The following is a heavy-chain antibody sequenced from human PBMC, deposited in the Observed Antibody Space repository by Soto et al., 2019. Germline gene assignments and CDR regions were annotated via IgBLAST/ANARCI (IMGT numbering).Heavy chain of an antibody. Sequence: PGGSLRLSWAASGFTFSSYAMSWVRQAPGKGLEWVSAISGSGGSTYYADSVKGRFTISRDNSKNTLYLQMNSLRAEDTAVYYCAKDNDRGVINYFDYWGQGTLVTVSS. D-gene: IGHD3-10*02. J-gene: IGHJ4*02. CDR1: GFTFSSYA. V-gene: IGHV3-23*01. CDR2: ISGSGGST. CDR3: AKDNDRGVINYFDY.